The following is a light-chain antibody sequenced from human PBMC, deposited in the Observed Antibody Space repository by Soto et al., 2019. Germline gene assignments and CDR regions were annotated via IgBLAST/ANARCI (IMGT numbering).Light chain of an antibody. CDR3: QQYASSPLT. CDR1: QTVSDSY. V-gene: IGKV3-20*01. Sequence: IVLTQSPGILSLSPGDRATLSCRASQTVSDSYLTWFQQIPGQPPRLLMFGTSNRATGIPDRFNGSGSGTDFTLTISRLEPEDFAVYYCQQYASSPLTFGGGTKVEVK. CDR2: GTS. J-gene: IGKJ4*01.